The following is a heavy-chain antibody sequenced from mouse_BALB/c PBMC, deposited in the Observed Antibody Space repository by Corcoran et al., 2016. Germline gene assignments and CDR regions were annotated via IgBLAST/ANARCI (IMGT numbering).Heavy chain of an antibody. CDR1: GYTFTNYG. CDR3: ARGDYGSGSWFAY. Sequence: QIQLVQSGPELKKPGETVKISCKASGYTFTNYGMNWVKQAPGKGLKWMGWINTYTGEPTYADDFKGRFAFSLETSASTAYLQINNLKNEDMATYFCARGDYGSGSWFAYWGQGTLVTVSA. D-gene: IGHD1-1*01. J-gene: IGHJ3*01. CDR2: INTYTGEP. V-gene: IGHV9-1*02.